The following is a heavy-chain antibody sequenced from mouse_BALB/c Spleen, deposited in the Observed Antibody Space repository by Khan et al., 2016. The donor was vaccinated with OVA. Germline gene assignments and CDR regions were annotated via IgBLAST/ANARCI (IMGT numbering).Heavy chain of an antibody. CDR1: GFTFSDYY. Sequence: EVELVESGGGLVKPGGSLKLSCAASGFTFSDYYMYWVRQTPEKRLEWVATISDGGSYPYYPDSVKGRFTISRDDAKNNLYLQRSSLKSEDTAMYYCARGYYGDPFAYWGQGTLVTISA. CDR3: ARGYYGDPFAY. V-gene: IGHV5-4*02. D-gene: IGHD2-13*01. J-gene: IGHJ3*01. CDR2: ISDGGSYP.